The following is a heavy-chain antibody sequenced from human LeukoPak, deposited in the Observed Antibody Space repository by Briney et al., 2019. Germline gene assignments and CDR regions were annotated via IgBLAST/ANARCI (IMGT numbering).Heavy chain of an antibody. CDR1: GYTFTSHY. Sequence: ASVKVSCKASGYTFTSHYMHWVRQAPGQGLEWMGIISPSGGTTNQAQKFQGRVTLTRDTSTTTVYMELSSLRSEDTAVYYCARDYHGSGSLTTFDYWGQGTLVTVSS. CDR2: ISPSGGTT. D-gene: IGHD3-10*01. V-gene: IGHV1-46*01. J-gene: IGHJ4*02. CDR3: ARDYHGSGSLTTFDY.